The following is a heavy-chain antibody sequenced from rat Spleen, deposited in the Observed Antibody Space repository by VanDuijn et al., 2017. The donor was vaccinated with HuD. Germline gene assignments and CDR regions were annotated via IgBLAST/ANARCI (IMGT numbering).Heavy chain of an antibody. CDR2: IINTGGST. J-gene: IGHJ3*01. V-gene: IGHV5-31*01. D-gene: IGHD1-7*01. CDR3: ARHGGLRNWFAY. CDR1: GFTFKNYW. Sequence: EVQLVESGGGLVQPGRSLKLSCVASGFTFKNYWMTWIRQAPGKGLEWVASIINTGGSTYYPDSVKGRFTISRDNAKSTLYLQMNSLRSEDTATYYCARHGGLRNWFAYWGQGTLVTVSS.